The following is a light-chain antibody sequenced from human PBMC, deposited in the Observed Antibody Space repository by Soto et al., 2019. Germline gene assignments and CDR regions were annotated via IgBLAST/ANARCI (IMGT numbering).Light chain of an antibody. CDR2: GSS. V-gene: IGKV3-20*01. CDR3: HQYCSAPPYT. CDR1: QTVSNNY. J-gene: IGKJ2*01. Sequence: EVVLTQSPGTLSLSPGERATLSCRASQTVSNNYLAWYQHKPGQSPKLLIFGSSDRDTGIPDRFSGSGSGTDFTLTISRQEPEDFAEYYHHQYCSAPPYTFGQGTKLEIK.